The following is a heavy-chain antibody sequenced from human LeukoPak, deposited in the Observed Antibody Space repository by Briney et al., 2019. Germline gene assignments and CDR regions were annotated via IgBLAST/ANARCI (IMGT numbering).Heavy chain of an antibody. CDR3: ARGRGYSYGLYYFDY. V-gene: IGHV3-48*01. D-gene: IGHD5-18*01. J-gene: IGHJ4*02. CDR1: GFTFSSYS. CDR2: INSSSSTI. Sequence: GGSLRLSCAASGFTFSSYSMNWVRQAPGKGLEWVSYINSSSSTIYYANSVKGRFAISRDNAKNSLYLQMNSLRAEDTAVYYCARGRGYSYGLYYFDYWGQGTLVTVSS.